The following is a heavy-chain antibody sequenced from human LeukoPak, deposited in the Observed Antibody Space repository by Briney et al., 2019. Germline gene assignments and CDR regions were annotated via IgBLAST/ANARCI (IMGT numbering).Heavy chain of an antibody. J-gene: IGHJ5*02. CDR1: GYTFTGYY. V-gene: IGHV1-18*04. D-gene: IGHD1-1*01. Sequence: ASVKVSCKASGYTFTGYYMHWVRQAPGQGLEWMGWISAYNGNTNYAQKLQGRVTMTTDTSTSTAYMELRSLRSDDTAVYYCARDSPGTHNSNWFDPWGQGTLVTVSS. CDR2: ISAYNGNT. CDR3: ARDSPGTHNSNWFDP.